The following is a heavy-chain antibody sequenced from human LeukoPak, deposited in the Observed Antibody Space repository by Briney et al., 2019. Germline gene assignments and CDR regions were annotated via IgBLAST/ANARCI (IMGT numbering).Heavy chain of an antibody. CDR2: LSGSGVNT. V-gene: IGHV3-23*01. J-gene: IGHJ5*02. Sequence: GGSLRLSCAASGFTFSSYAMSWVRQAPGKGLEWVSALSGSGVNTHYADSVNGRFTISRDNSKNTLYLQMNSLRAEDTAIYYCAKGQWELTNPWGQGTLVTVSS. D-gene: IGHD1-26*01. CDR3: AKGQWELTNP. CDR1: GFTFSSYA.